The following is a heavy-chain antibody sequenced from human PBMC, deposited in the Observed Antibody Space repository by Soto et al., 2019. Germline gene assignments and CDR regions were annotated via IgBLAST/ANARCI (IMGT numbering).Heavy chain of an antibody. Sequence: EVQLVESGGGLVQPGGSLRLSCAASGFTVSSNYMSWVRQAPGKGLEWVSVIYSGGSTYYADSVKGRFTISRDNSKNTRYLQMNSLRAEDTAVYDCARDLGFWREIDYWGQGTLVTVSS. CDR3: ARDLGFWREIDY. V-gene: IGHV3-66*01. CDR1: GFTVSSNY. J-gene: IGHJ4*02. CDR2: IYSGGST. D-gene: IGHD3-3*01.